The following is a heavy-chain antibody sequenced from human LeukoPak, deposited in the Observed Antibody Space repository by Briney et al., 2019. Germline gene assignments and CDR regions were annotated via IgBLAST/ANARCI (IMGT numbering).Heavy chain of an antibody. J-gene: IGHJ4*02. Sequence: SVKVSCKASGGTFSSYAISWVRQAPGQGLEWMGGIIPIFGTANYAQKFQGRVTITADESTSTAYMELSSLRSEDTAVYYCARAGSQLLKMDCFDYWGQGTLVTVSS. CDR1: GGTFSSYA. CDR3: ARAGSQLLKMDCFDY. V-gene: IGHV1-69*13. CDR2: IIPIFGTA. D-gene: IGHD2-2*01.